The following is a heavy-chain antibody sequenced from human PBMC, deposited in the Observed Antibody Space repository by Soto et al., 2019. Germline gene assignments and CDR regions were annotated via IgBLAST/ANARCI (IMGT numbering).Heavy chain of an antibody. CDR3: ARDETGDSYYYYYGMDV. Sequence: QVQLVQSGAEVKKPGSSVKVSCKASGGTFNIYNINWVRQAPGQGLEWMGGILPIFGTTKYAQRFQGRLTIIADDDTSTAYMELSSLRSEDTAVYYCARDETGDSYYYYYGMDVWGQGTTVTVTS. J-gene: IGHJ6*02. V-gene: IGHV1-69*01. CDR2: ILPIFGTT. D-gene: IGHD7-27*01. CDR1: GGTFNIYN.